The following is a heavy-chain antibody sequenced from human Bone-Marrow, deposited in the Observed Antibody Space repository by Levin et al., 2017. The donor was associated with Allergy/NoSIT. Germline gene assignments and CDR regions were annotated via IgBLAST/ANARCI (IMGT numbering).Heavy chain of an antibody. CDR1: GGSFRGYY. CDR3: ARPGIAVAGTRYYYYYGMDV. Sequence: SQTLSLTCAVYGGSFRGYYWSWIRQPPGKGLEWIGEINHSGSTNYNPSLKSRVTISVDTSKNQFSLKLSSVTAADTAVYYCARPGIAVAGTRYYYYYGMDVWGQGTTVTVSS. J-gene: IGHJ6*02. D-gene: IGHD6-19*01. V-gene: IGHV4-34*01. CDR2: INHSGST.